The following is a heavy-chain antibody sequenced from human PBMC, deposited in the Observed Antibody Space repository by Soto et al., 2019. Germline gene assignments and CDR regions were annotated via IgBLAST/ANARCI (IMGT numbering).Heavy chain of an antibody. D-gene: IGHD2-21*02. CDR3: ARGGHVVVVTAELDY. CDR1: GDTFTDYY. Sequence: QVQLVQSGAEVKKPGASVKVSCKASGDTFTDYYIHWVRQAPGQGLEWMGTVNPSGGHTTYAQHFLGRMTMTRDTHTSSLYMELTSLPSADTAVYYCARGGHVVVVTAELDYWGQGTLGTVSS. J-gene: IGHJ4*02. CDR2: VNPSGGHT. V-gene: IGHV1-46*01.